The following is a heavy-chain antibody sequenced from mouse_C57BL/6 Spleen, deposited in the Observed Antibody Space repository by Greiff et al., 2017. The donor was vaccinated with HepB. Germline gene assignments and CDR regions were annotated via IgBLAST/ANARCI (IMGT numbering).Heavy chain of an antibody. J-gene: IGHJ1*03. CDR2: INYDGSST. V-gene: IGHV5-16*01. D-gene: IGHD1-1*01. CDR3: ARNYYGSDWYFDV. Sequence: EVQLVESEGGLVQPGRSMKLSCTASGFTFSDYYMAWVRQVPEKGLEWVANINYDGSSTYYLDSLKSRFIISRDNAKNILYLQMSSLKSEDTATYYCARNYYGSDWYFDVWGTGTTVTVSS. CDR1: GFTFSDYY.